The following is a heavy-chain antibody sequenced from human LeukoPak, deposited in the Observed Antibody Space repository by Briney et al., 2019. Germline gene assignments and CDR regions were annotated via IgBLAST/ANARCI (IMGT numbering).Heavy chain of an antibody. J-gene: IGHJ4*02. CDR1: GFTFSSYA. Sequence: PGGSLGLSCAASGFTFSSYAMHWVRRAPGKGLEWVAVISYDGSNKYYADSVKGRFTISRDNSKNTLYLQMNSLRAEDTAVYYCARDFEDSRAIDYWGQGTLVTVSS. V-gene: IGHV3-30-3*01. D-gene: IGHD3-22*01. CDR3: ARDFEDSRAIDY. CDR2: ISYDGSNK.